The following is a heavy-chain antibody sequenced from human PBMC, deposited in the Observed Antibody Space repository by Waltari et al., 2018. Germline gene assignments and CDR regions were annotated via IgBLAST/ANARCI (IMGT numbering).Heavy chain of an antibody. CDR2: IYPDNSDT. J-gene: IGHJ4*02. Sequence: EVQLVQSGAEVKKPGESLKISCQGSGYTFTNYWIGWVRHMPGKGLEWMAIIYPDNSDTRYSQSFRGQVTISADKSISTAFLQWSSLRASDTAIYYCVRHERYCFNADCVAAFLDYWGQGTQVTVSS. V-gene: IGHV5-51*01. D-gene: IGHD2-8*01. CDR3: VRHERYCFNADCVAAFLDY. CDR1: GYTFTNYW.